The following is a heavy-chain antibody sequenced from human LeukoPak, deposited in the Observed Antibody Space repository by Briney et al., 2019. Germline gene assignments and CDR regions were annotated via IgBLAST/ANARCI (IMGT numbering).Heavy chain of an antibody. Sequence: ASVKVSCKASGYTFTSYAMHWVRQAPGQGLEWMGWINAGNGNTKYSQKFQGRVTITRDTSASTAYMELSSLRSEDTAVYYCARDDSSGYYYGLGYFDYWGQGTLVTVSS. CDR2: INAGNGNT. CDR1: GYTFTSYA. V-gene: IGHV1-3*01. J-gene: IGHJ4*02. D-gene: IGHD3-22*01. CDR3: ARDDSSGYYYGLGYFDY.